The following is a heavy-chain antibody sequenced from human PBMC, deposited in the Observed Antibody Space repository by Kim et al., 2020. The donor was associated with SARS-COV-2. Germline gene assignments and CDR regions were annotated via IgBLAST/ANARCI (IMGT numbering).Heavy chain of an antibody. CDR1: GFTFSSYS. CDR3: ARYKAYYYDSSGYYSYGMDV. J-gene: IGHJ6*02. Sequence: GGSLRLSCAASGFTFSSYSMNWVRQAPGKGLEWVSSISSSSSYIYYADSVKGRFTISRDNAKNSLYLQMNSLRAEDTAVYYCARYKAYYYDSSGYYSYGMDVWGQGTTVTVSS. V-gene: IGHV3-21*01. CDR2: ISSSSSYI. D-gene: IGHD3-22*01.